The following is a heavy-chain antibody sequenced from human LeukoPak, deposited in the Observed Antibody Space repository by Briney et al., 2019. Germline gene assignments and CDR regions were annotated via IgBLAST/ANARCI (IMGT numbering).Heavy chain of an antibody. CDR1: GGSINSGSYC. CDR3: ARGDPRSYDSSGYYSPSFDY. Sequence: KPSQTLSLTCTVSGGSINSGSYCWSWIRQSAGKGLEWIGHIHISGSTNYNPSLKSRVTISVDTSKNQFSLKLSSVTAADTAVYYCARGDPRSYDSSGYYSPSFDYWGQGTLVTVSS. D-gene: IGHD3-22*01. J-gene: IGHJ4*02. V-gene: IGHV4-61*09. CDR2: IHISGST.